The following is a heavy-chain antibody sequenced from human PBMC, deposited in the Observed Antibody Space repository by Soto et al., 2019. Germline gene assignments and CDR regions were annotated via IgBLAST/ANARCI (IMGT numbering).Heavy chain of an antibody. V-gene: IGHV3-30*03. CDR3: GRDWVWFGSHPIDN. CDR2: ISYDGSME. D-gene: IGHD3-10*01. Sequence: QVQVVEAGGGVVQPGRSLRLSCAASGFTFRNYGMHLVRQAPGKGLDWVAVISYDGSMEYYSESVKGRFTMSRNNSENKVYRQMNSLRPEDTAVYFCGRDWVWFGSHPIDNWGQGTLVTVSS. CDR1: GFTFRNYG. J-gene: IGHJ4*02.